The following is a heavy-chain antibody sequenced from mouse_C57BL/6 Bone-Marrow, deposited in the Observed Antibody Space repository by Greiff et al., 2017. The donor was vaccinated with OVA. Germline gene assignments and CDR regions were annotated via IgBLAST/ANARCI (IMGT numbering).Heavy chain of an antibody. D-gene: IGHD4-1*01. CDR3: ARSGTAYAMDD. J-gene: IGHJ4*01. Sequence: HVQLQQPGAELVMPGASVKLSCKASGYTFTSYWMHWVKQRPGQGLEWIGEIDPSDSYTNYNQKFKGKSTLTVDKSSSTAYMQLSSLTSEDSAVYYCARSGTAYAMDDWGQGTSVTVSS. CDR1: GYTFTSYW. CDR2: IDPSDSYT. V-gene: IGHV1-69*01.